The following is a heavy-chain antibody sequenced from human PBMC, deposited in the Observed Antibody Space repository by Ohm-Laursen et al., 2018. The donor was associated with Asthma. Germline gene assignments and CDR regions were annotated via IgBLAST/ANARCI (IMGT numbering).Heavy chain of an antibody. CDR2: ISGSSRYI. D-gene: IGHD3-16*01. CDR3: AAWGPRIY. Sequence: SLRLSCAASGFPFSAYTMTWVRQAPGKGLEWVSSISGSSRYIYYTDSVKDRFTISRDNAKRSLYLQMNSLRPEDTAVYYCAAWGPRIYWGQGTLVTASS. CDR1: GFPFSAYT. J-gene: IGHJ4*02. V-gene: IGHV3-21*01.